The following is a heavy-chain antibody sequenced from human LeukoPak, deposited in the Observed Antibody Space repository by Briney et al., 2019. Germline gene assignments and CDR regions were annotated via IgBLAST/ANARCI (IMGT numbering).Heavy chain of an antibody. CDR1: GGSISSYY. CDR2: IYYSGST. V-gene: IGHV4-59*01. D-gene: IGHD3-22*01. Sequence: QSSETLSLTCTVSGGSISSYYWSWIRQPPGKGLEWIGYIYYSGSTNYNPSLKSRVTISVDTSKNQFSLKLSSVTAADTAVYYCARDLAVYDSSGWGHAFDIWGQGTMVTVSS. J-gene: IGHJ3*02. CDR3: ARDLAVYDSSGWGHAFDI.